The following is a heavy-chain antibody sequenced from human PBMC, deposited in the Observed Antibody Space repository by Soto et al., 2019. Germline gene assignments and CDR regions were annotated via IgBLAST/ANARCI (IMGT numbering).Heavy chain of an antibody. CDR2: IYVDDSDT. CDR3: ARSSGHFLAYGMDV. J-gene: IGHJ6*02. V-gene: IGHV5-51*01. D-gene: IGHD3-3*01. CDR1: GYSFTDYW. Sequence: PGESLKISCQGSGYSFTDYWIGWVRQMPGKGLEWMGIIYVDDSDTRYSPSFQGQVLISADKSISTAYLQWGSLKASDTAIYYCARSSGHFLAYGMDVWGQGTTVTV.